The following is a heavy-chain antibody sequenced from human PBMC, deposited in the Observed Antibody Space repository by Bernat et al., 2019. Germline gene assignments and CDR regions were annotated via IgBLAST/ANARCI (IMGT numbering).Heavy chain of an antibody. CDR3: AREGRVTTVTFGYEMDV. Sequence: EVQLLESGGGLVQPGGSLRLSCAASRFTFSSYAMSWVRQAPGKGLEWVSAISSSAGSTKYGDSVKGRFTISRDNSKNTLYLQMNSLRAEDTAVYYCAREGRVTTVTFGYEMDVWGTGTTVTVSS. CDR1: RFTFSSYA. J-gene: IGHJ6*04. V-gene: IGHV3-23*01. CDR2: ISSSAGST. D-gene: IGHD4-11*01.